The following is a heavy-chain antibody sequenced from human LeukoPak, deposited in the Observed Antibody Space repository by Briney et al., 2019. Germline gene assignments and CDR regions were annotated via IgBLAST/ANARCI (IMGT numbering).Heavy chain of an antibody. D-gene: IGHD3-10*01. CDR2: ISYDGSNK. CDR1: GFTFSSYA. J-gene: IGHJ3*02. V-gene: IGHV3-30-3*01. Sequence: GGSLRLSCAASGFTFSSYAMHWVRQAPGKGLEWVAVISYDGSNKYYADSGKGRFTISRDNSKNTLYLQMNSLRAEDTAVYFCARDGARALDAFDIWGQGTMVPVSS. CDR3: ARDGARALDAFDI.